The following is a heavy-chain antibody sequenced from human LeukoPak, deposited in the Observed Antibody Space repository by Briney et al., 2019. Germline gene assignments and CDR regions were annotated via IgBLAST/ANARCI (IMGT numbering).Heavy chain of an antibody. CDR1: GYTFTSYD. D-gene: IGHD4-17*01. CDR2: IIPIFGTA. V-gene: IGHV1-69*05. CDR3: ARVYGDHQDLKYYFDY. J-gene: IGHJ4*02. Sequence: SVKVFCKASGYTFTSYDINWVRQAPGQGLEWMGGIIPIFGTANYAQKFQGRVTITTDESTSTAYMELSSLRSEDTAVYYCARVYGDHQDLKYYFDYWGQGTLVTVSS.